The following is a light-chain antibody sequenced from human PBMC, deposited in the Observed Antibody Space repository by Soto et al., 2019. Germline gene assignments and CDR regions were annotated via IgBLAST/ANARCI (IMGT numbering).Light chain of an antibody. J-gene: IGLJ1*01. CDR1: SSDVGAYNS. Sequence: QSALTQPASVSGSPGQSITISCTGTSSDVGAYNSVAWYQHNPGKAPKLMIYDVSNRPSGVSSRFSGSKSANTASLSISGLQADDEADYYCCSYRSSSLYVFGTGTKLTVL. CDR2: DVS. V-gene: IGLV2-14*01. CDR3: CSYRSSSLYV.